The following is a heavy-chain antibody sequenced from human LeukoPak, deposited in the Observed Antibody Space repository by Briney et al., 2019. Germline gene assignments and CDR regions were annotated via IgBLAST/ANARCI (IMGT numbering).Heavy chain of an antibody. V-gene: IGHV3-30*04. J-gene: IGHJ4*02. Sequence: GGSLRLSCAASGFTFSSYAMHWVRQAQGKGLEWVAVISYDGSNKCYADSVKGRFTISRDNSKNTLYLQMNSLRAEDTAVYYCARAVPLWFGELLLDYWGQGTLVTVSS. CDR3: ARAVPLWFGELLLDY. D-gene: IGHD3-10*01. CDR1: GFTFSSYA. CDR2: ISYDGSNK.